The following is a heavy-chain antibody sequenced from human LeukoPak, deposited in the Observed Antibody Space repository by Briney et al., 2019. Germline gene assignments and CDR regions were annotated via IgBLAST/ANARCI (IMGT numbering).Heavy chain of an antibody. D-gene: IGHD3-3*01. J-gene: IGHJ4*02. CDR2: ISWNSGSI. CDR3: AKDMDDFWSGSFDY. CDR1: GFTSSDYW. Sequence: GGSLRLSCAASGFTSSDYWMHWVRQAPGKGLEWVSGISWNSGSIGYADSVKGRFTISRDNAKNSLYLQMNSLRAEDTALYYCAKDMDDFWSGSFDYWGQGTLVTVSS. V-gene: IGHV3-9*02.